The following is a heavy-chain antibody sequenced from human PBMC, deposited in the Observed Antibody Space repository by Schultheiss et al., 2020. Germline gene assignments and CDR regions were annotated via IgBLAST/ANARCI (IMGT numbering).Heavy chain of an antibody. D-gene: IGHD3-3*01. Sequence: SGPTLVKPTQTLTLTCTFSGFSLSTSGVGVGWIRQPPGKALEWLALIYWDDDKRYSPSLKSRLTITKDTSKNQVVLTMTNMDPVDTATYYCAHSPRGITIFGVGKRYFDYWGQGTLVTVSS. CDR1: GFSLSTSGVG. V-gene: IGHV2-5*02. J-gene: IGHJ4*02. CDR2: IYWDDDK. CDR3: AHSPRGITIFGVGKRYFDY.